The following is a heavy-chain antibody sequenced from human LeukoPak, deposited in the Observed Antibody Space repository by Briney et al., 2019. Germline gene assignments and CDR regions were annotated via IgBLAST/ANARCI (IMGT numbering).Heavy chain of an antibody. CDR3: ARDREGEGGYVDY. Sequence: ASVKVSCKASGYTFTSYYMHWVRQAPGQGLEWMGWINPNSGGTNYAQKFQGWVTMTRDTSISTAYMELSRLRSDDTAVYYCARDREGEGGYVDYWGQGTLVTVSS. J-gene: IGHJ4*02. CDR2: INPNSGGT. CDR1: GYTFTSYY. V-gene: IGHV1-2*04. D-gene: IGHD3-16*01.